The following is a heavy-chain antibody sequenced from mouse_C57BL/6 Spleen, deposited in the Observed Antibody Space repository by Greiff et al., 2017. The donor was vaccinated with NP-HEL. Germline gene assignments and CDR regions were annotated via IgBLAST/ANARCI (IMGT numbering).Heavy chain of an antibody. CDR2: ISSGGDYI. CDR1: GFTFSSYA. Sequence: EVMLVESGEGLVKPGGSLKLSCAASGFTFSSYAMSWVRQTPEKRLEWVAYISSGGDYIYYADTVKGRFTISRDNARNTLYLQMSSLKSEDTAMYYCTREGLYYGSSYWYFDYWGQGTTLTVSS. V-gene: IGHV5-9-1*02. CDR3: TREGLYYGSSYWYFDY. J-gene: IGHJ2*01. D-gene: IGHD1-1*01.